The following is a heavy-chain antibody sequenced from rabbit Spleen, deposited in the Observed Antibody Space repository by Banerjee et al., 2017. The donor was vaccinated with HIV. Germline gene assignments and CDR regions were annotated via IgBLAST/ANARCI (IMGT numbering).Heavy chain of an antibody. CDR2: IAGDSSGNT. CDR3: ARDTASSFSTYGMDL. CDR1: GFSFSSVYY. J-gene: IGHJ6*01. Sequence: QSLEESGGDLVKPGASLTLTCTASGFSFSSVYYVSWVRQAPGKGLEWIACIAGDSSGNTYYANWAKGRFTISKNSSTTVTLQMTSLTAADTATYFCARDTASSFSTYGMDLWGPGTLVTVS. D-gene: IGHD8-1*01. V-gene: IGHV1S40*01.